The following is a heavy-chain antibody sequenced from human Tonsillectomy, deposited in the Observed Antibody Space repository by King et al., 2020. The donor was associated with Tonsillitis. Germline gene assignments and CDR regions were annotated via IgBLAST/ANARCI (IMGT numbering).Heavy chain of an antibody. CDR1: GASFSGYH. Sequence: VQLQQWGAGLLKPSETLSLTCAVYGASFSGYHWSLIRTPPGKVRVWIGEFNHIGRTTYNPALKSRVTQSVDTSMNQFSLKLNSVTAADTAVYYCARVIGSSTYYPDYWGQGTLVTVSS. V-gene: IGHV4-34*01. CDR3: ARVIGSSTYYPDY. J-gene: IGHJ4*02. D-gene: IGHD3-22*01. CDR2: FNHIGRT.